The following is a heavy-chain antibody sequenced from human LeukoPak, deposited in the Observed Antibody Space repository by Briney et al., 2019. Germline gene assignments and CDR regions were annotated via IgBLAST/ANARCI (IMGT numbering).Heavy chain of an antibody. CDR1: GGSISSYY. V-gene: IGHV4-59*01. J-gene: IGHJ4*02. Sequence: PSETLSLTCTVSGGSISSYYWNWIRQPPGKGLEWIGYIYYSGSTNYNPSLKSRVTISVDTSKNQFSLKLSSVTAADTAVYYCARGVGAPRVFDYWGQGTLVTVSS. D-gene: IGHD1-26*01. CDR3: ARGVGAPRVFDY. CDR2: IYYSGST.